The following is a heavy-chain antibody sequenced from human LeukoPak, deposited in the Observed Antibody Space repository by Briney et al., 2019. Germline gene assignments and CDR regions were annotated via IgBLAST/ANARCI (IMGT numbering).Heavy chain of an antibody. Sequence: SETLSLTCAVYGGSFSGYYWSWIRQPPGKGLEWIGEINHSGSTNYNPSLKSRVTISVDTSKNQFSLKLSSVTAADTAVYYCARGKPLVVPAAIGFYFDYWGQGTLVTVFS. J-gene: IGHJ4*02. D-gene: IGHD2-2*01. CDR2: INHSGST. CDR1: GGSFSGYY. V-gene: IGHV4-34*01. CDR3: ARGKPLVVPAAIGFYFDY.